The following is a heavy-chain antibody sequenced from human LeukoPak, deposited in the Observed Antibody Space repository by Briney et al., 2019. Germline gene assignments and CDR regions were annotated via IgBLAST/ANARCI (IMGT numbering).Heavy chain of an antibody. D-gene: IGHD5-12*01. CDR3: ASFGKGDSGYDY. Sequence: GGSLRLSCAASGFTFSSYWMSWVRQAPGKGLEWVSSISSSSSYIYYADSVKGRFTISRDNAKNSLYLQMNSLRAEDTAVYYCASFGKGDSGYDYWGQGTLVTVSS. V-gene: IGHV3-21*01. J-gene: IGHJ4*02. CDR2: ISSSSSYI. CDR1: GFTFSSYW.